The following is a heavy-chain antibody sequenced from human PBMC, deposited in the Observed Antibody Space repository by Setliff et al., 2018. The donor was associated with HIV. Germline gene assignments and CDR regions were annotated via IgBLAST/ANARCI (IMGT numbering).Heavy chain of an antibody. V-gene: IGHV3-30*04. Sequence: GGSLRLSCAASGFTFSDYVMYWVRQAPGKGLEWVAVISYDGSNKYYADSVKGRLTISRDNSKNTLYLQMNSLRAEDTAVYCCARSKGHLYYDDDTGYVLRAFDIWGQGTMVTVSS. J-gene: IGHJ3*02. CDR2: ISYDGSNK. CDR3: ARSKGHLYYDDDTGYVLRAFDI. CDR1: GFTFSDYV. D-gene: IGHD3-22*01.